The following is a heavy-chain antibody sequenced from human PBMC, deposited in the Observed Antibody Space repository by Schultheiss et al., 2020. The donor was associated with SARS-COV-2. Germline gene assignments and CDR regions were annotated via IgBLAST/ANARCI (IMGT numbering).Heavy chain of an antibody. Sequence: GGSLRLSCAASGFTFSNPWMNWVRQAPGKGLEWVAVISYDGSNKYYADSVKGRFTISTDNAKNSLYLQMNSLRAEDTAVYYCARWQQLVRYYYYGMDVWGQGTTVTVSS. CDR1: GFTFSNPW. J-gene: IGHJ6*02. CDR3: ARWQQLVRYYYYGMDV. CDR2: ISYDGSNK. D-gene: IGHD6-13*01. V-gene: IGHV3-30*03.